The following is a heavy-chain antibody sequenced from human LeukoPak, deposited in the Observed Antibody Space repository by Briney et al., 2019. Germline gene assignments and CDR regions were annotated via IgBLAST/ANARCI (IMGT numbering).Heavy chain of an antibody. CDR1: GFTFSSYA. CDR2: ISYDGSNK. Sequence: PRGSLSLSRAASGFTFSSYAMHWGREAPGKGLGRGAVISYDGSNKTYADSVNGRFTISRDNSKNTLYLQMNSLRAEDAAVYYCAKNDDILTGYYFNFDSWGQGTLVTVSS. D-gene: IGHD3-9*01. V-gene: IGHV3-30-3*02. J-gene: IGHJ4*02. CDR3: AKNDDILTGYYFNFDS.